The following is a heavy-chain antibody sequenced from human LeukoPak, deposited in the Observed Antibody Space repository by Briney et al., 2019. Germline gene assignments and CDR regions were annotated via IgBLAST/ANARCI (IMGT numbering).Heavy chain of an antibody. V-gene: IGHV4-59*01. CDR3: ARHYYGSGSYQRGFDY. D-gene: IGHD3-10*01. CDR1: GGSISSYY. Sequence: SETLSLTCTVSGGSISSYYWSWIRQPPGKGLEWIGYIYHSGSTNYNPSLKSRVTISVDTSKNQFSLKLSSVTAADTAVYYCARHYYGSGSYQRGFDYWGQGTLVTVSS. CDR2: IYHSGST. J-gene: IGHJ4*02.